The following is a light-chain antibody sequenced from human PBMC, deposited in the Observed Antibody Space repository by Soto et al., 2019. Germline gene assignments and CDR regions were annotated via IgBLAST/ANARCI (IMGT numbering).Light chain of an antibody. CDR3: QQYNNWPYN. CDR2: GAS. J-gene: IGKJ2*01. Sequence: EIVMTQSPATLSVSPGERVTLSCRARQSVSDNLAWYQQKPGQAPRLLIYGASTRATTTPTRFSGSGSGTEFTLTISSLLSENFAVSFCQQYNNWPYNFGQGTKLDIK. CDR1: QSVSDN. V-gene: IGKV3-15*01.